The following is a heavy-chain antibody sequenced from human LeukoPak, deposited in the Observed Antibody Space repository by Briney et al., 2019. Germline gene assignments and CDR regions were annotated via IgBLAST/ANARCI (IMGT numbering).Heavy chain of an antibody. J-gene: IGHJ4*02. CDR1: GGTFSSYA. Sequence: ASVKVSCKASGGTFSSYAISRVRQAPGQGLEWMGRIIPIFGIANYAQKFQGRVTITADKSTSTAYMELSSLRSEDTAVYYCATPVVAYCGGDCYSGFDYWGQGTLVTVSS. V-gene: IGHV1-69*04. CDR2: IIPIFGIA. D-gene: IGHD2-21*02. CDR3: ATPVVAYCGGDCYSGFDY.